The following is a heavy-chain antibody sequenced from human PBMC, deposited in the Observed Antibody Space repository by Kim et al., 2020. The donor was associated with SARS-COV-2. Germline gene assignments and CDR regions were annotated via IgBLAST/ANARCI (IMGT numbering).Heavy chain of an antibody. V-gene: IGHV4-31*02. CDR3: ARGPRARAYSGYDFDH. Sequence: RQHPRGGLEWLGYIYYRGSTYYNPSLKSRLTMSVDTSRSQFSLNLTSVTAADTALYYCARGPRARAYSGYDFDHWGQGTLVTISS. J-gene: IGHJ4*02. D-gene: IGHD5-12*01. CDR2: IYYRGST.